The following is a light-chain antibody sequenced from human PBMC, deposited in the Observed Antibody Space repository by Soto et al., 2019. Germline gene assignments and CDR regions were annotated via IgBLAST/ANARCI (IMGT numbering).Light chain of an antibody. CDR1: SSDVGGYNY. V-gene: IGLV2-14*03. Sequence: QSVLTQPASVSGSPGQSITISCTGTSSDVGGYNYVSWYQHHPGKAPKLMIYDVRNRPSGVSNRFSGSKSGNTASLTVSGLQAEDEADYYCSSYTSSSTLVVFGGGTKVTVL. J-gene: IGLJ2*01. CDR2: DVR. CDR3: SSYTSSSTLVV.